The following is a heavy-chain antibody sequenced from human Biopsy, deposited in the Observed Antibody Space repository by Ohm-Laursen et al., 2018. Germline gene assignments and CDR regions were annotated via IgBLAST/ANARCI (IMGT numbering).Heavy chain of an antibody. D-gene: IGHD2-15*01. Sequence: PGTLSFTCAVFGKTFSDYQWSWIRQPPGKGLEWIGQINQAGTTNYNPSLKSRVSISADASKYEFSLRLTSVTAADTAVYFCGNEVHGRDYWGLGAQVTVSS. CDR1: GKTFSDYQ. CDR3: GNEVHGRDY. V-gene: IGHV4-34*08. J-gene: IGHJ4*02. CDR2: INQAGTT.